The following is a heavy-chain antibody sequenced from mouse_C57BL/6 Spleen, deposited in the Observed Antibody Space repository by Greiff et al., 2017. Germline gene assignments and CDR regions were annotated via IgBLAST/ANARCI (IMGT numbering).Heavy chain of an antibody. J-gene: IGHJ4*01. CDR2: INPSNGGT. D-gene: IGHD2-1*01. CDR1: GYTFTSYW. CDR3: AIGNDTFYAMDY. V-gene: IGHV1-53*01. Sequence: QVQLQQPGAELVKPGASVKLSCKASGYTFTSYWMHWVKQRPGQGLEWIGNINPSNGGTNYNEKFQSKATLTVDKASSTAYMQLSSLTSEDSAVADCAIGNDTFYAMDYWGQGTSVTVSS.